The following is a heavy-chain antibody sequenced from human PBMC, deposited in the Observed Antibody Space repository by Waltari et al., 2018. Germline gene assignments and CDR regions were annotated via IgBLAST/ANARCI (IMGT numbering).Heavy chain of an antibody. CDR1: GFTFSSYE. V-gene: IGHV3-48*03. Sequence: EVQLVESGGGLVQPGGSLRLSCAASGFTFSSYELNWVRQAPGKGLELVSYISVSGSTIYYADSVTVRFTVSRDNAKNSLYLQMNSLRAEDTAVYYCAREPLHYYDSSGYYSVDYWGQGTLVTVSS. D-gene: IGHD3-22*01. CDR3: AREPLHYYDSSGYYSVDY. CDR2: ISVSGSTI. J-gene: IGHJ4*02.